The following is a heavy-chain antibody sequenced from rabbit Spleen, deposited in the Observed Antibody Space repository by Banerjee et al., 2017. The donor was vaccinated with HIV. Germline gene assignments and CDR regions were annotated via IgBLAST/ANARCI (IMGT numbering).Heavy chain of an antibody. CDR1: GFSLSTSYD. D-gene: IGHD8-1*01. Sequence: QEQLVESGGGLVQPGASLTLTCTASGFSLSTSYDMCWVRQAPGKGLEWIACIYTGNAKTYYASWAKGRFTISKTSSTTVTLQMTSLTVADTATYFCARGSNYYAFNLGGPGTLVTVS. V-gene: IGHV1S45*01. CDR2: IYTGNAKT. J-gene: IGHJ4*01. CDR3: ARGSNYYAFNL.